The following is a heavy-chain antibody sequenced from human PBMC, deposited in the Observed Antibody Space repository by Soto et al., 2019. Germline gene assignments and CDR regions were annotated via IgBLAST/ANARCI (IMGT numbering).Heavy chain of an antibody. D-gene: IGHD6-19*01. J-gene: IGHJ4*02. CDR3: AKVLKAVAGTYDY. Sequence: EVQLLESGGGLVQPGGSLRLSCAASGFTFSIYAMSWVRQAPGKGLEWVSAISGSGDYTYYADSVKGRFAISRDNSKNTLYLQMNSLRAEATAVYYCAKVLKAVAGTYDYWGQGTLVTVSS. CDR2: ISGSGDYT. V-gene: IGHV3-23*01. CDR1: GFTFSIYA.